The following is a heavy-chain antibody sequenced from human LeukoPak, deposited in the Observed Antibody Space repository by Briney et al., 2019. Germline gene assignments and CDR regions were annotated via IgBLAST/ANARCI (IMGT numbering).Heavy chain of an antibody. CDR3: AKLLYYYDSSQPY. CDR2: ISGSGGST. Sequence: AGSLRLSCAASRFTFSTYGMSWVRQAPGKGLQWVSAISGSGGSTYYADSVKGRFTISRDNSKNTLYLQMNSLRAEDTAVYYCAKLLYYYDSSQPYWGQGTLVTVSS. CDR1: RFTFSTYG. V-gene: IGHV3-23*01. D-gene: IGHD3-22*01. J-gene: IGHJ4*02.